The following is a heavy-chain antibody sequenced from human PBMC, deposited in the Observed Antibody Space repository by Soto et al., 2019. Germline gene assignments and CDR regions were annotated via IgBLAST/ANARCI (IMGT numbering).Heavy chain of an antibody. CDR2: IIADGGRA. CDR3: AKDKMEQWLVGGYLDN. CDR1: GFTFSGHA. J-gene: IGHJ4*02. D-gene: IGHD6-19*01. V-gene: IGHV3-23*01. Sequence: PGGSLRLSCSASGFTFSGHAMGWVRQAPGKGLEWVSAIIADGGRAYYAESVKGRFTMSRDNSKNTLSLQMNTLRAEDTAVYYCAKDKMEQWLVGGYLDNWGPGTQVTVSS.